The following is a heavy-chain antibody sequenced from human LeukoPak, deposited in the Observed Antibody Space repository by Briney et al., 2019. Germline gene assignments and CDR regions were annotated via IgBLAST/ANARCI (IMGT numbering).Heavy chain of an antibody. J-gene: IGHJ4*02. CDR1: RFTFNTYW. CDR3: ASEGTTGATWGPDY. D-gene: IGHD1-1*01. Sequence: GGSLRLSCAASRFTFNTYWMHWVRQAPGKGLVWVSRIDSDGYSTAYADSVKGRFTISRDNAKNTLYLQMNSLRAEDTAVYYCASEGTTGATWGPDYWGQGTLVTVSS. V-gene: IGHV3-74*01. CDR2: IDSDGYST.